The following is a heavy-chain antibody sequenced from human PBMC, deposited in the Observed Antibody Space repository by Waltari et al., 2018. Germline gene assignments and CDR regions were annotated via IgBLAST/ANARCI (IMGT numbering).Heavy chain of an antibody. J-gene: IGHJ5*02. V-gene: IGHV4-34*01. CDR1: GGSFRGYY. Sequence: QVQLQQWGAGLLKPSETLSLTCAVHGGSFRGYYWSWIRKPPGKGLEWIGEINHSGSTNYNPSIKSRVTISVDTSKNQFSLKLSSVTAADTAVYYCARGRAAAGRRWFDPWGQGTLVTVSS. D-gene: IGHD6-13*01. CDR3: ARGRAAAGRRWFDP. CDR2: INHSGST.